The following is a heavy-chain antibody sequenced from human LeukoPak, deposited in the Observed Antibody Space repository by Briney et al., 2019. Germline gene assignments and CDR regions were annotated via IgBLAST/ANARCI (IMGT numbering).Heavy chain of an antibody. CDR3: ARDTGGVTYYDFWSGYYRSYYFDY. V-gene: IGHV4-4*07. J-gene: IGHJ4*02. Sequence: PSETLSLTCTVSGGSISSYYWSWIRQPAGKGLEWIGRIYTSGSTNNNPSLKIRVTISVHNSKNQFSLKLSSVTAADTAVYYCARDTGGVTYYDFWSGYYRSYYFDYWGQGTLVTVSS. CDR1: GGSISSYY. D-gene: IGHD3-3*01. CDR2: IYTSGST.